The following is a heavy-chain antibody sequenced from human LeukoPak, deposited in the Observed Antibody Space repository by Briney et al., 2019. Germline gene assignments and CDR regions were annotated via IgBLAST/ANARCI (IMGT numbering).Heavy chain of an antibody. V-gene: IGHV4-39*07. Sequence: TLSLTCTVSGGSISSSSYYWGWIRQPPGKGLEWIGSIYYSGSTYYNPSLKSRVTTSVDTSKNQFSLKLSSVTAADTAVYYCEGRPVIYYGMDVWGQGTTVTVSS. J-gene: IGHJ6*02. CDR2: IYYSGST. D-gene: IGHD1-26*01. CDR1: GGSISSSSYY. CDR3: EGRPVIYYGMDV.